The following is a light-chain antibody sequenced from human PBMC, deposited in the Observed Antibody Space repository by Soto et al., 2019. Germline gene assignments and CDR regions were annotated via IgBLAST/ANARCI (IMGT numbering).Light chain of an antibody. V-gene: IGKV3-15*01. Sequence: EIVMTQSPATLSVSPGETATLSCRASQSVSYNLAWYQQKPGQGPRLLIYGAFTRATGIPARFSGSGSGADCTLTISSLQSEDFAVYYCQQYKNWPPLTFGGGTKVEIK. J-gene: IGKJ4*01. CDR2: GAF. CDR1: QSVSYN. CDR3: QQYKNWPPLT.